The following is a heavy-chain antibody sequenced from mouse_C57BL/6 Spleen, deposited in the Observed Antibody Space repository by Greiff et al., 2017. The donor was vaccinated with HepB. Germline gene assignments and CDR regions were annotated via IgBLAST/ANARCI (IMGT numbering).Heavy chain of an antibody. CDR3: ARGGGYYYGSSYDYFDY. V-gene: IGHV1-54*01. D-gene: IGHD1-1*01. Sequence: QVQLKESGAELVRPGTSVKVSCKASGYAFTNYLIEWVKQRPGQGLEWIGVINPGSGGTNYNEKFKGKATLTADKSSSTAYMQLSSLTSEDSAVYFCARGGGYYYGSSYDYFDYWGQGTTLTVSS. CDR2: INPGSGGT. CDR1: GYAFTNYL. J-gene: IGHJ2*01.